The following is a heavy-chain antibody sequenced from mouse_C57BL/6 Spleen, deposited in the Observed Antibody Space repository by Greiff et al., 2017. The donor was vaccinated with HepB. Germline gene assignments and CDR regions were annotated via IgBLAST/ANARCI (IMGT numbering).Heavy chain of an antibody. V-gene: IGHV5-9-1*02. CDR2: ISSGGDYI. CDR1: GFTFSSYA. Sequence: EVQLVESGEGLVKPGGSLKLSCAASGFTFSSYAMSWVRQTPEKRLEWVAYISSGGDYIYYADTVKGRFTISRDNARNTLYLQMSSLKSEDTAMYYCTRFPTGDGAMDYWGQGTSVTVSS. D-gene: IGHD2-10*01. J-gene: IGHJ4*01. CDR3: TRFPTGDGAMDY.